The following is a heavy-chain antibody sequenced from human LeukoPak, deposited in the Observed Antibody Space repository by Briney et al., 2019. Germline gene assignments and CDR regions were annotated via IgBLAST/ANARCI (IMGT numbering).Heavy chain of an antibody. CDR2: IYNSGKT. Sequence: SETLSLTCTVSGGSISTYYWTWIRQPPGNGLEWIGYIYNSGKTNYNPSLKSRVTISADTSKSQFSLKLGSVTAADTAVYYCARDHGSGYFYDYWDQGTLVTVSS. CDR1: GGSISTYY. V-gene: IGHV4-59*01. CDR3: ARDHGSGYFYDY. J-gene: IGHJ4*02. D-gene: IGHD3-22*01.